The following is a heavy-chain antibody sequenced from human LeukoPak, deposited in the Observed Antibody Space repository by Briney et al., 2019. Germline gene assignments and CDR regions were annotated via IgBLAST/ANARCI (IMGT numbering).Heavy chain of an antibody. CDR3: AKDRSSWYYYYYGMDV. Sequence: GGSLRLSCAASGFTFSSYGMHWVRQAPGKGLEWVAVISYDGSNKYHADSVKGRFTISRDNSKNTLYLQMNSLRAEDTAVYYCAKDRSSWYYYYYGMDVWGEGTTVTVSS. CDR1: GFTFSSYG. J-gene: IGHJ6*04. D-gene: IGHD6-13*01. CDR2: ISYDGSNK. V-gene: IGHV3-30*18.